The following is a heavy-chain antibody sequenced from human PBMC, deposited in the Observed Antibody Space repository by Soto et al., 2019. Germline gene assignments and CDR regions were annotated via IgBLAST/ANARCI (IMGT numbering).Heavy chain of an antibody. CDR3: ARVKFGAATPGYYYYMDV. Sequence: SETLSLTCTVSGGSISSYYLSWIRQPPGKGLEWIGYIYYSGSTNYNPSLKSRVTISVDTSKNQFSLKLSSVTAADTAVYYCARVKFGAATPGYYYYMDVWGKGTTVTVSS. V-gene: IGHV4-59*08. CDR1: GGSISSYY. J-gene: IGHJ6*03. D-gene: IGHD2-15*01. CDR2: IYYSGST.